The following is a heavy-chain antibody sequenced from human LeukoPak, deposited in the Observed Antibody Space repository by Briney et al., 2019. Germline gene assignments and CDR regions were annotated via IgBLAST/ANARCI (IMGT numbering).Heavy chain of an antibody. D-gene: IGHD6-13*01. V-gene: IGHV1-18*01. CDR3: ARDGKQQLGFDY. CDR2: ISAYNGKT. Sequence: ASVKVSCKASGYTFTSYGISWVRQAPGQGLDWMGWISAYNGKTNHAQNFQGRVTMTTDTSTSTAYMELRSLRSDDTAVYYCARDGKQQLGFDYWGQGTLVTVSS. CDR1: GYTFTSYG. J-gene: IGHJ4*02.